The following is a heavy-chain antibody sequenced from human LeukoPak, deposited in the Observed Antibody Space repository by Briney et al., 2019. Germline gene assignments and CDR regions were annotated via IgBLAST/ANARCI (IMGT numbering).Heavy chain of an antibody. CDR1: GGSISSSSYY. D-gene: IGHD6-19*01. J-gene: IGHJ4*02. CDR2: IYYSGST. CDR3: ARLIAVAYFDY. V-gene: IGHV4-39*01. Sequence: SETLSLTCTVSGGSISSSSYYWGWIRQPPGKGLEWIGSIYYSGSTYYNPSLKSRVTISVDTSKNQFSLKLSSVTAADTAVYYSARLIAVAYFDYWGQGTLVTVSS.